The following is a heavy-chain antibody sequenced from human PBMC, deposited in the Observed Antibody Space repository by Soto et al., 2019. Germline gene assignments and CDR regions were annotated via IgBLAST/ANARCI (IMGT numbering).Heavy chain of an antibody. J-gene: IGHJ3*02. Sequence: GGSLRLSCAASGFTFSSYSMNWVRQAPGKGLEWVSYISSSSSTIYYADSVKGRFTISRDNAKNSLYLQMNSLRDEDTAVYYCARPTAPYYYDSSGPTLDAFDIWGQGTMVTVSS. CDR3: ARPTAPYYYDSSGPTLDAFDI. V-gene: IGHV3-48*02. D-gene: IGHD3-22*01. CDR2: ISSSSSTI. CDR1: GFTFSSYS.